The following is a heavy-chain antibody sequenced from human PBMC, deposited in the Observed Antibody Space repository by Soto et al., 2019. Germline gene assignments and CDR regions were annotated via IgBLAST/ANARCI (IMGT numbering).Heavy chain of an antibody. CDR2: INPNGGVT. V-gene: IGHV1-2*02. D-gene: IGHD5-12*01. J-gene: IGHJ6*03. Sequence: QVQLVQSGAEVRKPGASVTVSCRSSGDSFNDYYIHWVRQAPGQGFEWMGWINPNGGVTKYAQKFQRAVSMTRDTSIRTVYMQLRRLRSDETAVYYCARESGGATATLDYYYFYMDVWGTGTTVTVSS. CDR1: GDSFNDYY. CDR3: ARESGGATATLDYYYFYMDV.